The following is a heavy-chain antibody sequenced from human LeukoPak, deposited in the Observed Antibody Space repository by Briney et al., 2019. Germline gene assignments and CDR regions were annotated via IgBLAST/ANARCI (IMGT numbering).Heavy chain of an antibody. Sequence: PGGSLRLSCAASGFTFSSYAMSWVRQAPGRGLEWVSAISGGGGTTYYADSVKGRLTISRDNSKNTLYMQMNSLRAEDTAVYYCAKRYYDILTGYDVWGQGTTVTVSS. CDR1: GFTFSSYA. CDR2: ISGGGGTT. D-gene: IGHD3-9*01. CDR3: AKRYYDILTGYDV. V-gene: IGHV3-23*01. J-gene: IGHJ6*02.